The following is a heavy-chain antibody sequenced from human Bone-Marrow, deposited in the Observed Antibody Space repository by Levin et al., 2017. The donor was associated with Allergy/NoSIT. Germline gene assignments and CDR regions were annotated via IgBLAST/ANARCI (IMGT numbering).Heavy chain of an antibody. CDR2: ISAYNGNT. CDR1: GYTFTSYG. Sequence: ASVKVSCKASGYTFTSYGISWVRQAPGQGLEWMGWISAYNGNTNYAQKLQDRVTMTTDTSTSTAYMELRSLRSDDTAVYYCARASSGWQNWYFDLWGRGTLVTVSS. V-gene: IGHV1-18*01. CDR3: ARASSGWQNWYFDL. J-gene: IGHJ2*01. D-gene: IGHD6-19*01.